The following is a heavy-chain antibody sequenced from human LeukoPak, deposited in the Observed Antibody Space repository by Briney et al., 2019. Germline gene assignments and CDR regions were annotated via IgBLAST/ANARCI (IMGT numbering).Heavy chain of an antibody. Sequence: PSETLSLTCTLSSGSISTYYWSWIRQPPGKGLEWHAFIHYTGNTNYNPSLKSRVSISIETSKNQFSLKLSSVTAADTAVYYCARSSGSRYYIDYWGQGTLVTVSS. CDR2: IHYTGNT. CDR1: SGSISTYY. D-gene: IGHD1-26*01. J-gene: IGHJ4*02. V-gene: IGHV4-59*01. CDR3: ARSSGSRYYIDY.